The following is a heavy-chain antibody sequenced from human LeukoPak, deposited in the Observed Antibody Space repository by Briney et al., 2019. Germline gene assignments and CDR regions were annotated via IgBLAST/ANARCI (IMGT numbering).Heavy chain of an antibody. V-gene: IGHV3-30-3*01. CDR1: GLTFSIYA. CDR3: ARDQGYGLDY. D-gene: IGHD5-18*01. CDR2: ISYDGSNK. Sequence: GRSLRLYCESSGLTFSIYAMLLVRPAPGTRLEWVAVISYDGSNKYYADSVKGRFTISRDNSKNTLYLQMNSLRAEDTAVYYCARDQGYGLDYWGQGTLVTVSS. J-gene: IGHJ4*02.